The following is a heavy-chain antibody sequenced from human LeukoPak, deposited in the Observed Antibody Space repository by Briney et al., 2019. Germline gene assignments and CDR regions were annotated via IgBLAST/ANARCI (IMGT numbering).Heavy chain of an antibody. V-gene: IGHV3-7*01. CDR2: IKQDGSEK. J-gene: IGHJ6*04. CDR3: ARIDFWMGMDV. Sequence: GGSLRLPCAASGFTSSSYWMSWVRQAPGKGLEWVANIKQDGSEKYYVDSVKGRFTISRDNAKNSLYLQMNSLRAEDTAVYYCARIDFWMGMDVWGKGTTVTVSS. CDR1: GFTSSSYW. D-gene: IGHD3-3*01.